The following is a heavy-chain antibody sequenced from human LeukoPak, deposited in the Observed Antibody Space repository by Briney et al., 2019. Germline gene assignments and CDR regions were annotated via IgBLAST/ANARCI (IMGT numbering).Heavy chain of an antibody. Sequence: PSETLSLTCAVYGGSFSGYYWSWIRQPPGKGLEWIGEINHSGSTNYNPSLKSRVTISVDTSKNQFSLKLSSVTAADTAVYYCARGVNYGSGSYYNWFDPWGQGTLVTVSS. CDR3: ARGVNYGSGSYYNWFDP. CDR1: GGSFSGYY. V-gene: IGHV4-34*01. J-gene: IGHJ5*02. D-gene: IGHD3-10*01. CDR2: INHSGST.